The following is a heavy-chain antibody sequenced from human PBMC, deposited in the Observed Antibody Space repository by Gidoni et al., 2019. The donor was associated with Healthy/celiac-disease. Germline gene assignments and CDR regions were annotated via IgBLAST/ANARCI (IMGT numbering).Heavy chain of an antibody. Sequence: EVQLVESGGGLVQHGGSLRLSCAASGFTGGSNYMSWVRQAPGKGLAWVLVIYSGGTTYYADSVKGRFTISRDNSKKTLYLQMNTLRPEDTAMYYCARERYSRNLNGFDPWGQGTLVTVSS. V-gene: IGHV3-66*02. D-gene: IGHD6-13*01. J-gene: IGHJ5*02. CDR1: GFTGGSNY. CDR2: IYSGGTT. CDR3: ARERYSRNLNGFDP.